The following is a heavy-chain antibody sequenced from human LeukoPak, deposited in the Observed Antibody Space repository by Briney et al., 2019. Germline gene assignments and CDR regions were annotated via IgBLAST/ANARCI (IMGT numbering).Heavy chain of an antibody. CDR3: ARRGPATSYGSGSWYYFDY. Sequence: GGSLRLSCAASGFTFSDYYMSWIRQAPGKGLEWVSYISSSGSTIYYADSVKGRFTISRDNAKDSLYLQMNSLRAEDTAVYYCARRGPATSYGSGSWYYFDYWGQGTLVTVSS. CDR1: GFTFSDYY. D-gene: IGHD3-10*01. CDR2: ISSSGSTI. V-gene: IGHV3-11*01. J-gene: IGHJ4*02.